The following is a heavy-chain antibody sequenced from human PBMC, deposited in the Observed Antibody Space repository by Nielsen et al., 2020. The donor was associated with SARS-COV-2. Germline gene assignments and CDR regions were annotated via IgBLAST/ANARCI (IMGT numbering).Heavy chain of an antibody. V-gene: IGHV3-23*01. CDR2: ITATGGDS. D-gene: IGHD6-19*01. CDR1: GFTFSSYS. Sequence: GESLKISCAASGFTFSSYSMNWVRQAPGKGLEWVASITATGGDSYYAGSVRGRLTISRDNSKNMLFLQMDNLRAEDTAVYYCAKCWSSGWYYFDHWGQGTVVTVSS. CDR3: AKCWSSGWYYFDH. J-gene: IGHJ4*02.